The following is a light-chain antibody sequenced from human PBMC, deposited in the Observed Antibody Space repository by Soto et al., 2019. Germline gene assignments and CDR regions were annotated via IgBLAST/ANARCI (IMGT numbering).Light chain of an antibody. CDR1: SNDVGAFDY. V-gene: IGLV2-14*01. CDR3: SSYTTNNGHV. Sequence: QSALTQPASVSASPGQSISISCTGTSNDVGAFDYVSWYQQHPGKAPKLIIFEVCNRPSGVSTRFSGSKSGSTASLTISGLQAEDEADYFCSSYTTNNGHVFGGGTKLTVL. CDR2: EVC. J-gene: IGLJ2*01.